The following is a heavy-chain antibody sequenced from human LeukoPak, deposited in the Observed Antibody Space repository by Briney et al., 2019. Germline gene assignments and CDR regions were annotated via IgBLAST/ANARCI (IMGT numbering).Heavy chain of an antibody. CDR2: ISVSGSP. V-gene: IGHV4-4*07. CDR1: GASFSTYF. J-gene: IGHJ4*02. D-gene: IGHD4-11*01. CDR3: ARAHEGGNYERDFDY. Sequence: SETLSLTCALSGASFSTYFWNWVRQPAGKGLEWIGRISVSGSPDFNPSLKSRVTVSLDTSKNQFSLTLTSVTAADTAVYYCARAHEGGNYERDFDYWGQGTLVTVSS.